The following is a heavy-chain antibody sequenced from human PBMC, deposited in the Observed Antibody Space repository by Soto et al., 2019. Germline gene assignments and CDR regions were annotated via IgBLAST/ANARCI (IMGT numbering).Heavy chain of an antibody. J-gene: IGHJ6*02. CDR2: IYYSGST. CDR3: ARIHRSGSYGYYYYYGMDV. CDR1: GGSISSYY. V-gene: IGHV4-59*01. Sequence: SETLSLTCTVSGGSISSYYWSWIRQPPGKGLEWIGYIYYSGSTNYNPSLKGRVTISVDTSKNQFSLKLSSVTAADTAVYYCARIHRSGSYGYYYYYGMDVWGQGTTVTVSS. D-gene: IGHD3-10*01.